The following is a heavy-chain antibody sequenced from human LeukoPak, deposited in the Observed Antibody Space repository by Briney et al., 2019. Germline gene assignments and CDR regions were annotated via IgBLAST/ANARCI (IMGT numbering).Heavy chain of an antibody. Sequence: PSETLSLTCTVSGGSISSSSYYWGWIRQPPGKGLEWIGYIYYSGSTNYNPSLKSRVTISVDTSKNQFSLKLTSVTAADTAVYYCARALRYDDYAIGFDYWGQGTLVTVSS. J-gene: IGHJ4*02. CDR2: IYYSGST. V-gene: IGHV4-61*05. CDR1: GGSISSSSYY. CDR3: ARALRYDDYAIGFDY. D-gene: IGHD4-17*01.